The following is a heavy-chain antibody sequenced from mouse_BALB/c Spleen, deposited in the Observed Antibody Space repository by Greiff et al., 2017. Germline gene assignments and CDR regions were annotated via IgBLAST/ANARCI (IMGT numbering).Heavy chain of an antibody. CDR2: IWGDGST. Sequence: VQRVESGPGLVAPSQSLSITCTVSGFSLTGYGVNWVRQPPGKGLGWLGMIWGDGSTDYNSALKSRLSISKDNSKSQVFLKMNSLQTDDTARYYCARDRGNYGLGAMDYWGQGTSVTVSS. CDR1: GFSLTGYG. V-gene: IGHV2-6-7*01. D-gene: IGHD2-1*01. J-gene: IGHJ4*01. CDR3: ARDRGNYGLGAMDY.